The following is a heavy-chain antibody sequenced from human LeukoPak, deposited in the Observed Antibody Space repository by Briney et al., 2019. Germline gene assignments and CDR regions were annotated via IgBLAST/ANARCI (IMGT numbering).Heavy chain of an antibody. Sequence: GGSLRLSCAASGFTFSSYGMNWVRQAPGQGPEWISYISRSGSTIYYADSVKGRFTISRDNAKNSLYLQRSSLGAEDTAIYYCSRDRGGGDIYFDYWGQGTLVTVSS. CDR1: GFTFSSYG. CDR3: SRDRGGGDIYFDY. J-gene: IGHJ4*02. CDR2: ISRSGSTI. D-gene: IGHD2-21*02. V-gene: IGHV3-48*03.